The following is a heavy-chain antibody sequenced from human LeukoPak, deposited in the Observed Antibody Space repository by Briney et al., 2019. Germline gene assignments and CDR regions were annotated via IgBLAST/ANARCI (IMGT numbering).Heavy chain of an antibody. V-gene: IGHV4-34*01. Sequence: SETLSLTCAVYGGSFSGYYWSWLRQPPGKGLEWIGEIYYSGSTNYNPSLKSRITLSVDTSKNQFSLKLTSVTVADTAVYYCARHGGSYYCDSSGYASRQIFDYWGQGTVVSVP. CDR2: IYYSGST. J-gene: IGHJ4*02. D-gene: IGHD3-22*01. CDR1: GGSFSGYY. CDR3: ARHGGSYYCDSSGYASRQIFDY.